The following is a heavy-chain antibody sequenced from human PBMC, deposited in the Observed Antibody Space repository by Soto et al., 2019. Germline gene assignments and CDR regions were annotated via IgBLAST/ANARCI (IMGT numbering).Heavy chain of an antibody. D-gene: IGHD3-22*01. CDR3: ARTRPYYDSSGYQGIAEYFQH. CDR2: IYWADDQ. CDR1: RLSLSTSGEG. V-gene: IGHV2-5*02. J-gene: IGHJ1*01. Sequence: SAPWLVNPQQTLAMTCSFCRLSLSTSGEGVGWIRQPPGKALEWLALIYWADDQRDSTFLESRLTTTKDTSKNQLVLTLTNMDPVDTATYYCARTRPYYDSSGYQGIAEYFQHWGQGTLVTVSS.